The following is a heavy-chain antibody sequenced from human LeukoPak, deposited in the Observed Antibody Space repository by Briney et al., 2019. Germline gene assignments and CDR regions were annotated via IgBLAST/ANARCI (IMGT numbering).Heavy chain of an antibody. CDR3: TTVNHYGPDY. Sequence: GGSLRLSCAASGFTFSNAWMSWVRQAPGNGLEWVGHIKIKSDGGTADYAAPVKGRFTISRHDSKNTLYLQMNSLKTEDTAVYYCTTVNHYGPDYWGQGTLVTVSS. D-gene: IGHD3-10*01. J-gene: IGHJ4*02. V-gene: IGHV3-15*01. CDR2: IKIKSDGGTA. CDR1: GFTFSNAW.